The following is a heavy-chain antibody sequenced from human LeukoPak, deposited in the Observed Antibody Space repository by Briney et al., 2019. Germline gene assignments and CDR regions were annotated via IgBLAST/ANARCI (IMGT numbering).Heavy chain of an antibody. Sequence: PSETLSLTCTVSGVSINVDYWTWIRQLPGKGLEWIGFVSDTGDTDYNPSLKSRLTISVDTSKSQLSLSLSSVTAADTALYYCPRVFRGIVTYNWFDPWGQGTLVTVSS. CDR3: PRVFRGIVTYNWFDP. V-gene: IGHV4-59*01. CDR2: VSDTGDT. CDR1: GVSINVDY. J-gene: IGHJ5*02. D-gene: IGHD3-3*01.